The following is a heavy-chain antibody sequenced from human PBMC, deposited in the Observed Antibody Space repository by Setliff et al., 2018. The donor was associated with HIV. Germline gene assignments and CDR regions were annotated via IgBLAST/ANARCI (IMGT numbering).Heavy chain of an antibody. J-gene: IGHJ5*02. CDR1: GETIRNGFYY. V-gene: IGHV4-39*07. CDR3: ARVGGSGSFQALNWFDP. Sequence: SETLSLTCTVSGETIRNGFYYWHWMRQPPGKGLEWIGSIYYSGSTHYKSSLKSRVTISVDTSMNQFSLKLSSVTAADTAVYYCARVGGSGSFQALNWFDPWGQGTLVTVSS. D-gene: IGHD3-10*01. CDR2: IYYSGST.